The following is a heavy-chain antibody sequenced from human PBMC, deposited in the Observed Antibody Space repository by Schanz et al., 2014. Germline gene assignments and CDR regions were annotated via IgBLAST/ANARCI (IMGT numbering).Heavy chain of an antibody. CDR3: ASGVHVSSLQKGLQF. J-gene: IGHJ1*01. D-gene: IGHD3-10*01. Sequence: DLVESGGGLIQRGESLRLSCAASGFTVSSNHMSWVRQAPGKGLEWLSYIATSSSTRHYADSVKGRVTISRVNAKNSVSLQMRRLRVEDTAVYYCASGVHVSSLQKGLQFWGRGTLVIVSS. V-gene: IGHV3-48*01. CDR2: IATSSSTR. CDR1: GFTVSSNH.